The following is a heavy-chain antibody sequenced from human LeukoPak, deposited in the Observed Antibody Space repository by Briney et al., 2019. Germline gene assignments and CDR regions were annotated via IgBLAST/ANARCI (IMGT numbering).Heavy chain of an antibody. CDR1: GGSISSYS. D-gene: IGHD3-3*01. J-gene: IGHJ3*02. V-gene: IGHV4-59*12. Sequence: SETLSLTCTVSGGSISSYSWSWIRQPPGKGLEWIGYIYYSGSTYYNPSLKSRVTISVDTSKNQFSLKLSSVTAADTAVYYCARDPEWLDAFDIWGQGTMVTVSS. CDR2: IYYSGST. CDR3: ARDPEWLDAFDI.